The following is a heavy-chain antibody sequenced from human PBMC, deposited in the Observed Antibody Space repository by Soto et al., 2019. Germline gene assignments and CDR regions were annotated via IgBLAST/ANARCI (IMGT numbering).Heavy chain of an antibody. J-gene: IGHJ4*02. V-gene: IGHV3-23*01. CDR3: AHCSYSYGYRYFDY. D-gene: IGHD5-18*01. CDR1: GFTFSSYG. CDR2: ISGSGGST. Sequence: PGGSLRLSCAASGFTFSSYGMHWVRQAPGKGLEWVSAISGSGGSTYYADSVKGRFTISRDNSKNTLYLQRNSLRAEDTAVYYCAHCSYSYGYRYFDYWGQGTLVTVSS.